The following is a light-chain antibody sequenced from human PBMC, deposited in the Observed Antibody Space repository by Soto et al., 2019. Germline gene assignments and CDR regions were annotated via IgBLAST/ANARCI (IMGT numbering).Light chain of an antibody. V-gene: IGLV1-40*01. CDR1: GSNIGAGYD. J-gene: IGLJ1*01. Sequence: SVLTQPPSVSGAPGQRVTISCTGSGSNIGAGYDVHWYQHRPGTAPNLLVFGDSHRPSGVPDRFSGSKSGTSASLAITGLQAEDEGDYYCQSYDSTLDARYVFGTGTKVTV. CDR3: QSYDSTLDARYV. CDR2: GDS.